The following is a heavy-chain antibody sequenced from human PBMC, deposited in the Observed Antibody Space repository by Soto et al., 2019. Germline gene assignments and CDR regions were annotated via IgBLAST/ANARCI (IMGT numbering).Heavy chain of an antibody. J-gene: IGHJ6*02. D-gene: IGHD2-2*01. CDR1: GGTFSSYA. CDR2: VIPISGTA. Sequence: QVQLVQSGAEVKKPGSSVKVSCKASGGTFSSYAISWVRQAPGQGLEWMGGVIPISGTANYAQKFQGRVTITADESTRTAYMELSSLRSEETAVYYCARSQGSSTSLEIYYYYYYGMDVWGQGPTVTVSS. CDR3: ARSQGSSTSLEIYYYYYYGMDV. V-gene: IGHV1-69*01.